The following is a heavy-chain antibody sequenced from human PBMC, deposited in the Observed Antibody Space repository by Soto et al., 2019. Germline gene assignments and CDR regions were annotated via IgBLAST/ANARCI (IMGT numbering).Heavy chain of an antibody. CDR2: IYWDDDK. V-gene: IGHV2-5*02. J-gene: IGHJ4*02. CDR1: GFSLSTSGVG. D-gene: IGHD5-12*01. Sequence: QITLKESGPTLVKPTQTLTLTCTFSGFSLSTSGVGVGWIRQPPGKALEWLALIYWDDDKRYSPSLKSRLTITKDPAKNQVVLTMTNMDPVDTATNYCAHGDVHVNIVAPIWNYWGQGTLVTVSS. CDR3: AHGDVHVNIVAPIWNY.